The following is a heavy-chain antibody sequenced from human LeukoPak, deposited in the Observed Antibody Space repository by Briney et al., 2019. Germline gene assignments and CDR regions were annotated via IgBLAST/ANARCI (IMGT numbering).Heavy chain of an antibody. CDR2: INQDGSEK. CDR3: STVDYYEISGYYPPFDY. D-gene: IGHD3-22*01. V-gene: IGHV3-7*01. CDR1: GFTFSSHW. Sequence: TGGSLRLSCAASGFTFSSHWMSWVRQAPGKGLEWVANINQDGSEKYYADSVKGRFTISRDNAKNTLYLQMNSLRADDTAVYYCSTVDYYEISGYYPPFDYWGQGTLVCVSS. J-gene: IGHJ4*02.